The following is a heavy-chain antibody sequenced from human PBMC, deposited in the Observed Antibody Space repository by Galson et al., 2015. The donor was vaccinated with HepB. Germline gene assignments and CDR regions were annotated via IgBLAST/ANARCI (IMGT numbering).Heavy chain of an antibody. V-gene: IGHV3-30*18. CDR3: AKVIGVEWLPIDY. D-gene: IGHD3-3*01. Sequence: SLRLSCAASGFTFSSYGMHWVRQAPGKGLEWVAVISYDGSNKYYADSVKGRFTISRDNSKNTLYLQMNSLRAEDTAVYYCAKVIGVEWLPIDYWGQGTLVTVSS. CDR1: GFTFSSYG. J-gene: IGHJ4*02. CDR2: ISYDGSNK.